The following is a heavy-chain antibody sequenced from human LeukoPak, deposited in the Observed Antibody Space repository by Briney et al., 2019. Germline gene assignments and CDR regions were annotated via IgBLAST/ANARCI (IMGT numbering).Heavy chain of an antibody. D-gene: IGHD3-10*01. CDR2: IYYSGST. J-gene: IGHJ6*02. CDR1: GGSISSYY. CDR3: ARHSRSMVRGVITTYYYYGMDV. Sequence: SETLSLTCTVSGGSISSYYWSWIRQPPGKGLEWIGYIYYSGSTNYNASPKSRVTISVDTCNNQSSLKLSSVTDADTAVYYCARHSRSMVRGVITTYYYYGMDVWGQGTTVTVSS. V-gene: IGHV4-59*08.